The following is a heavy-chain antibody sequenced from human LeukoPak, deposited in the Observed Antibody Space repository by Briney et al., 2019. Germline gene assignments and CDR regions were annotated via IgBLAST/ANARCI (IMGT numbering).Heavy chain of an antibody. J-gene: IGHJ4*02. CDR2: ISSSSSYI. CDR3: ARVKYYGSGSHSFDY. V-gene: IGHV3-21*01. Sequence: PGGSLRLSCAASGFTFSSYSMNWVRQAPGKGLEWVSSISSSSSYIYYADSVKGRFTISRDNAKNSLYRQMNSLRAEDTAVYYCARVKYYGSGSHSFDYWGQGTLVTVSS. CDR1: GFTFSSYS. D-gene: IGHD3-10*01.